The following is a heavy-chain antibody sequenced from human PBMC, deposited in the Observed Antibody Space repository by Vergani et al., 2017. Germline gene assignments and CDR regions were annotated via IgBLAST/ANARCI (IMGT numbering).Heavy chain of an antibody. CDR2: FDPEHGEV. CDR1: GYSLTELT. J-gene: IGHJ4*02. D-gene: IGHD3-22*01. V-gene: IGHV1-24*01. CDR3: AIVTEYYDSSGYYLDY. Sequence: VQLVQSGSEVRKPGASVKVSCQVSGYSLTELTIHWVRQAPGKGLEWMGGFDPEHGEVTFAHHIQGRVTMTEDRSTDTAYMELSSLRPEDTALYYCAIVTEYYDSSGYYLDYWGQGTLVTVSS.